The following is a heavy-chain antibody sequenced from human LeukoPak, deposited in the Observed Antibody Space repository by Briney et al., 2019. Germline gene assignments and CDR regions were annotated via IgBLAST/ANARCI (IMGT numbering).Heavy chain of an antibody. V-gene: IGHV3-74*01. D-gene: IGHD3-3*01. CDR3: ARGAFTYYDFWSGYSRGRPEFSYYYMDV. CDR1: GFTFSSYW. J-gene: IGHJ6*03. Sequence: GGSLRLSCAASGFTFSSYWMHWVRQAPGKGLVWVSRINSDGSSTSYADSVKGRFTISRDNAKNTLYLQMNSLRAEDTAVYYCARGAFTYYDFWSGYSRGRPEFSYYYMDVWGKGTTVTVSS. CDR2: INSDGSST.